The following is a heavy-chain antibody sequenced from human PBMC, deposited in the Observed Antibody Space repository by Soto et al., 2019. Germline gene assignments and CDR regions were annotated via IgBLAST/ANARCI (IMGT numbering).Heavy chain of an antibody. J-gene: IGHJ6*03. CDR2: ISGSGGST. CDR1: GFTFNTYA. D-gene: IGHD3-10*01. CDR3: AKAWFSYYYYYMDV. V-gene: IGHV3-23*01. Sequence: GGSLRLSCAASGFTFNTYAMSWVRQAPGKGLEWVSGISGSGGSTYYADSVKGLFTISRDNFKNTLYLQMNSLRAEDTAVYYCAKAWFSYYYYYMDVWGKGTTVTVSS.